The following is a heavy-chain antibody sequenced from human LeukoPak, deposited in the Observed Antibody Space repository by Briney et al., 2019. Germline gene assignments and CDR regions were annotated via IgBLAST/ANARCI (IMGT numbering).Heavy chain of an antibody. Sequence: SVKVSCKASGYTFTSYSMNWVRQAPGQGLEWMGGIIPIFGTANYAQKFQGRVTITADESTSTAYMELSSLRSEDTAVYYCARDESPLGRWLVHGVYWGQGTLVTVSS. CDR1: GYTFTSYS. D-gene: IGHD6-19*01. V-gene: IGHV1-69*13. CDR3: ARDESPLGRWLVHGVY. J-gene: IGHJ4*02. CDR2: IIPIFGTA.